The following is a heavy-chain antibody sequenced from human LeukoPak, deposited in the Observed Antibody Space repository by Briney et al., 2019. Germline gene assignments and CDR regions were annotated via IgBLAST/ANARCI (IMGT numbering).Heavy chain of an antibody. J-gene: IGHJ4*02. V-gene: IGHV3-48*03. CDR1: GFTFSSYE. CDR3: ARSARLMKGVVEVTALDD. D-gene: IGHD3-3*01. CDR2: SSSGSAF. Sequence: GGSLRLSCAASGFTFSSYEMNWVRQAPGKGLEWISSSGSAFSYADPVKGRFTIARDNAKNSVYLEMNSLRADDTAVYYCARSARLMKGVVEVTALDDWGQGTLVTVSS.